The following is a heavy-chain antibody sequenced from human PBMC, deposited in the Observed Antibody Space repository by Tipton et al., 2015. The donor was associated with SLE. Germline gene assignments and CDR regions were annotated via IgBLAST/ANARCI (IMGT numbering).Heavy chain of an antibody. V-gene: IGHV3-74*01. Sequence: GSLRLSCAASGFTFHHSWTLWVRQAPGKGLVWGSRLSTDGSVTTYADSVKGRLTITRDNAKNTLYLQMRIPRVEDTGIYDCARAPTISVAGTADAFGMEVCGPGTRVTVSS. J-gene: IGHJ6*02. CDR3: ARAPTISVAGTADAFGMEV. CDR1: GFTFHHSW. D-gene: IGHD6-19*01. CDR2: LSTDGSVT.